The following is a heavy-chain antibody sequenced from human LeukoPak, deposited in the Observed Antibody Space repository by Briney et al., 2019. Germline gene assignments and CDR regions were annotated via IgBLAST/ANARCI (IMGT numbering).Heavy chain of an antibody. D-gene: IGHD3-10*01. CDR1: GGSISSSSYY. J-gene: IGHJ6*04. Sequence: SETLSLTCTVSGGSISSSSYYWGWIRQPPGKGLEWIGSIYYSGSTNYNPSLKSRVTISVDTSKNQFSLKLSSVTAADTAVYYCARVSYYGSGALDVWGKGTTVTVSS. V-gene: IGHV4-39*07. CDR3: ARVSYYGSGALDV. CDR2: IYYSGST.